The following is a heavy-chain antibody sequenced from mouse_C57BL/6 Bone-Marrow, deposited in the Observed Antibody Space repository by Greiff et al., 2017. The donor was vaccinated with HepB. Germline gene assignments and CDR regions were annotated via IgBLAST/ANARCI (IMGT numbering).Heavy chain of an antibody. J-gene: IGHJ4*01. CDR3: ARRGRPD. V-gene: IGHV5-6*01. CDR2: ISSGGSYT. Sequence: EVHLVESGGDLVKPGGSLKLSCAASGFTFSSYGMSWVRQTPDKRLEWVATISSGGSYTYYPDSVKGRFTISRDNAKNTLYLQMSSLKSEDTAMYYCARRGRPDWGQGTSVTVSS. CDR1: GFTFSSYG.